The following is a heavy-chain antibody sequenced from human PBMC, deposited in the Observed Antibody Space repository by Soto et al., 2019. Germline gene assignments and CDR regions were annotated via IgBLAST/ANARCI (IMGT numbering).Heavy chain of an antibody. CDR3: ARDTAYYDFWSGYYYYYGMDV. D-gene: IGHD3-3*01. CDR1: GFTFSSYE. J-gene: IGHJ6*02. Sequence: RRLSCAASGFTFSSYEMNWVRQAPGKGLEWVSYISSSGSTIYYADSVKGRFTISRDNAKNSLYLQMNSLRAEDTAVYYCARDTAYYDFWSGYYYYYGMDVWGQGTTVTVYS. CDR2: ISSSGSTI. V-gene: IGHV3-48*03.